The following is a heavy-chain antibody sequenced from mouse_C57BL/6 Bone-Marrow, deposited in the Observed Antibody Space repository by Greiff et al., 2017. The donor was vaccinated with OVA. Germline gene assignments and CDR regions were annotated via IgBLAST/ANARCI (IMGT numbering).Heavy chain of an antibody. CDR2: ISSGSSTI. V-gene: IGHV5-17*01. J-gene: IGHJ2*01. CDR3: ARDYYGSSYIFDY. Sequence: EVMLVESGEGLVKPGGSLKLSCAASGFTFSDYGMHWVRQAPEKGLEWVAYISSGSSTIYYADTVKGRFTISRDNAKNTLFLQMTSLRSEDTAMYYCARDYYGSSYIFDYWGQGTTLTVSS. D-gene: IGHD1-1*01. CDR1: GFTFSDYG.